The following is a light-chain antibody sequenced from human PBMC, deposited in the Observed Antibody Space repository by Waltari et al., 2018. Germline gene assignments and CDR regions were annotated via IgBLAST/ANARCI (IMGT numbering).Light chain of an antibody. V-gene: IGKV3-15*01. CDR3: QQCNDWPYT. CDR1: QSVGTE. J-gene: IGKJ2*01. CDR2: GAS. Sequence: EIVMTQHPATLSLSPGARATLSCRASQSVGTELAWYQQKPGQPPRLLIYGASTRATEVPARFSGSGSATEFALTISSLHSEDFAVYYCQQCNDWPYTFGQGTNLEIK.